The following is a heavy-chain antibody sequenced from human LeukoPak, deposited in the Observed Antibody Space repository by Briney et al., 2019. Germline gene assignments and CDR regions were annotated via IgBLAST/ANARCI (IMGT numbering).Heavy chain of an antibody. CDR2: IYASGST. CDR1: GGSISPYY. Sequence: SETLSLTCTVSGGSISPYYWSWIRQPAGKGLEWIGRIYASGSTNHNPSLKSRVTLSVDKSKNQLSLNLSSVTAADTAVYYCAREGPAAITVVDVWGKGTTVTVSS. CDR3: AREGPAAITVVDV. J-gene: IGHJ6*04. V-gene: IGHV4-4*07. D-gene: IGHD2-2*01.